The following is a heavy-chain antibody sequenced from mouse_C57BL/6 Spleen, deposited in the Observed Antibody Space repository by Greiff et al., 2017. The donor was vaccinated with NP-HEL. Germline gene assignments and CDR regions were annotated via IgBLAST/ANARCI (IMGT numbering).Heavy chain of an antibody. J-gene: IGHJ4*01. D-gene: IGHD2-4*01. CDR2: IWSGGST. CDR1: GFSLTSYG. V-gene: IGHV2-2*01. Sequence: QVQLKESGPGLVQPSQSLSIPCTVSGFSLTSYGVHWVRQSPGKGLEWLGVIWSGGSTDYNAAFISRLSISKDNSKSQVFFKMNSLQADDTAIYYCARSYDDYDGAMDYWGQGTSVTVSS. CDR3: ARSYDDYDGAMDY.